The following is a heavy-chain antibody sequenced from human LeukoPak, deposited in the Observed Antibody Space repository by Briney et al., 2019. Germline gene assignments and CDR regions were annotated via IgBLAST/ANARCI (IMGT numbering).Heavy chain of an antibody. V-gene: IGHV1-69*04. Sequence: SVKVSCKASGGTFSSYAISWVRQAPGQGLEWMGRIIPILGIANYAQKFQGRVTITADKSTSTAYMELSSLRSEDTAVYYCTRDNDDYGGNKYYFDYWGQGTLVTVSS. CDR3: TRDNDDYGGNKYYFDY. D-gene: IGHD4-23*01. CDR1: GGTFSSYA. CDR2: IIPILGIA. J-gene: IGHJ4*02.